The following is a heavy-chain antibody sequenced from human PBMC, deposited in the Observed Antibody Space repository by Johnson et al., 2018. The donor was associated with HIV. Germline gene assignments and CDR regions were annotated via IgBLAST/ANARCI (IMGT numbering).Heavy chain of an antibody. D-gene: IGHD2-21*01. CDR2: IGTAGDT. Sequence: VQLVESGGGLVQPGGSLRLSCAASGFIFSSYDMHWVRQATGKGLEWVSAIGTAGDTYYADSVKGRFTISRDNSKNTLYLQMNSLRAEDTAVYYCAKVDCGGDTCAGYDPFDLWGQGTLVTVSS. J-gene: IGHJ3*01. V-gene: IGHV3-13*01. CDR3: AKVDCGGDTCAGYDPFDL. CDR1: GFIFSSYD.